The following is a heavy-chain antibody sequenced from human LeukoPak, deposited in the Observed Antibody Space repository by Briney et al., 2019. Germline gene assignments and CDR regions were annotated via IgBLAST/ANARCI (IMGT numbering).Heavy chain of an antibody. D-gene: IGHD2/OR15-2a*01. V-gene: IGHV3-23*01. Sequence: GGSLRLSCAASGFTFSSYAMTWVRQAPGKGLEWVSGISGGGGSTYYADSVKGRFTISRDNSKNTLYLQMNSLRAEDTAVYYCAKDHFSRPRSEDYWGQGTLVTVSS. CDR3: AKDHFSRPRSEDY. CDR1: GFTFSSYA. J-gene: IGHJ4*02. CDR2: ISGGGGST.